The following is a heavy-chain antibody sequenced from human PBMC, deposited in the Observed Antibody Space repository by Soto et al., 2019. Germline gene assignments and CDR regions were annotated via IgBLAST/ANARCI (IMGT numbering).Heavy chain of an antibody. CDR2: INHSGST. V-gene: IGHV4-34*01. J-gene: IGHJ6*02. Sequence: SETLSLTCAVYGGSFSGYYWSWIRQPPGKGLEWIGEINHSGSTNYNPSLKSRVTISVDTSKNQFSLKLSSVTAADTAVYYCARLGSVALPAYYYYYYGMDVWGQGTTVTVSS. CDR3: ARLGSVALPAYYYYYYGMDV. D-gene: IGHD1-26*01. CDR1: GGSFSGYY.